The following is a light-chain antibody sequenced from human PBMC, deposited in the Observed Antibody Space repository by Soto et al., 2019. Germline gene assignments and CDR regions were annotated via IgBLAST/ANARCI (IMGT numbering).Light chain of an antibody. Sequence: EIVLTQSPATLSSSPGETATLSCRASQYVGTRLAWYQHKPGQAPRLLIYYTSNRATGIPARFSGSGSGTDFTLTINSLAPEDFAIYYCHQRQSWPRTFVQGTKVEIK. CDR3: HQRQSWPRT. CDR2: YTS. CDR1: QYVGTR. J-gene: IGKJ1*01. V-gene: IGKV3-11*01.